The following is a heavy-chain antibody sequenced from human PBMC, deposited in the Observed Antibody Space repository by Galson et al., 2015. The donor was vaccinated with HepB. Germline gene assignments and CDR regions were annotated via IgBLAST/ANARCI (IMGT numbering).Heavy chain of an antibody. Sequence: SLRLSCAASGFSFNYFPMHWVRQAPGKGLEWVAVISYTGSYTGYADFGRGRFTISRDNSKNALYLQMNSLRVEDTALYYCVRPRGVGAGNSPNTYCDLGGRGTLVPVSS. CDR3: VRPRGVGAGNSPNTYCDL. J-gene: IGHJ2*01. CDR2: ISYTGSYT. CDR1: GFSFNYFP. V-gene: IGHV3-30-3*01. D-gene: IGHD4-23*01.